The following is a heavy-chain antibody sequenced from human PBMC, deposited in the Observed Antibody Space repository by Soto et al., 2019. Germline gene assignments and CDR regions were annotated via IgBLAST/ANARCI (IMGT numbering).Heavy chain of an antibody. D-gene: IGHD6-13*01. CDR2: ISYDGSNK. J-gene: IGHJ4*02. V-gene: IGHV3-30*18. CDR1: GFTFSSYG. CDR3: AKDKTLSSSWPYYFDY. Sequence: PGGSLRLSCAASGFTFSSYGMHWVRQAPGKGLEWVAIISYDGSNKYYAETVKGRFTISRDNSKNTLYLQMNSLRAEDTAFYYCAKDKTLSSSWPYYFDYWGQGTLVTVSS.